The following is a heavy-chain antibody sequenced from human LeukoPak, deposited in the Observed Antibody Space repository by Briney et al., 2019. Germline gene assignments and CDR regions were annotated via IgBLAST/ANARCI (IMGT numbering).Heavy chain of an antibody. V-gene: IGHV1-18*01. Sequence: ASVKVSCKASGYTFTSYGISWVRQAPGQGLEWMGWISAYNGNTNYAQKLQGRVTMTTDTSTSTANMELRSLRSDDTAVYYCARVGIWFGELLSRANWFDPWGQGTLVTVSS. CDR1: GYTFTSYG. CDR2: ISAYNGNT. J-gene: IGHJ5*02. D-gene: IGHD3-10*01. CDR3: ARVGIWFGELLSRANWFDP.